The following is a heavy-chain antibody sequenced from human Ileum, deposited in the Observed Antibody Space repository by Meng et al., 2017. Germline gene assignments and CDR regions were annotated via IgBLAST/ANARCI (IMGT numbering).Heavy chain of an antibody. Sequence: GESLKISCAASGLPITNYARSWARRAPGKGLEWVSAVTASGGTTYYADSVKGRFTISRDNSERTLYLQMSSLRAEDTAVDFCSRYCTITTCSHHYGMDVWGQGTTVTVSS. V-gene: IGHV3-23*01. CDR3: SRYCTITTCSHHYGMDV. J-gene: IGHJ6*02. CDR2: VTASGGTT. D-gene: IGHD2-2*01. CDR1: GLPITNYA.